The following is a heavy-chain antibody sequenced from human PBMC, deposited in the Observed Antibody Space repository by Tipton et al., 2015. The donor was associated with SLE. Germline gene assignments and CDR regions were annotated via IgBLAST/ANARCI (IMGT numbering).Heavy chain of an antibody. CDR1: GASISNSSWH. V-gene: IGHV4-39*07. CDR3: ARLNMATDH. Sequence: TLPLTCHVSGASISNSSWHWNWIRQTPGKGLEWLGSVYHTGSAFYNPSLKSRLSISVDTSMNQFSLRRSSVTAADTAVYYCARLNMATDHWGQGTLVTVSS. D-gene: IGHD5-12*01. J-gene: IGHJ4*02. CDR2: VYHTGSA.